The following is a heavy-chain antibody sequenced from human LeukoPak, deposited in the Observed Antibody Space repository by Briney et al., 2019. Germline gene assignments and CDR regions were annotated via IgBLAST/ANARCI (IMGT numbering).Heavy chain of an antibody. CDR1: GYSFTSYW. D-gene: IGHD2-15*01. V-gene: IGHV5-10-1*01. CDR3: ARQGCSGGSCYSDAWFDP. J-gene: IGHJ5*02. Sequence: GESLKISCKGSGYSFTSYWISWVRQMPGKGLEWMGRIDPSDSYTNYSPSFQGHVTISADKSISTAYLQWSSLKASDTAMHYCARQGCSGGSCYSDAWFDPWGQGTLVTVSS. CDR2: IDPSDSYT.